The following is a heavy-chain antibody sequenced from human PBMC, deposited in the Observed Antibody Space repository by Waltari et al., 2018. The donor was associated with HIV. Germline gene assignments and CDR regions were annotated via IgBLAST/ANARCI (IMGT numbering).Heavy chain of an antibody. CDR1: GYSISSGYY. CDR3: ARYGRDYYDSSGYEGGI. J-gene: IGHJ3*02. V-gene: IGHV4-38-2*02. D-gene: IGHD3-22*01. Sequence: QVQLQESGPGLVKPSETLSLTCTVSGYSISSGYYWGWIRQPPGKGLEWIGSIYHSGSTYYNPSLKSRVTISVDTSKNQFSLKLSSVTAADTAVYYCARYGRDYYDSSGYEGGIWGQGTMVTVSS. CDR2: IYHSGST.